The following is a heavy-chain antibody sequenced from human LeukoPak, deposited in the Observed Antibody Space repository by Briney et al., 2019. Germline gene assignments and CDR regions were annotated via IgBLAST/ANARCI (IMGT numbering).Heavy chain of an antibody. CDR3: ARVMSYYDFWSGYENWFDP. V-gene: IGHV1-69*05. D-gene: IGHD3-3*01. CDR2: IIPIFGTA. CDR1: GGTFSSYA. J-gene: IGHJ5*02. Sequence: SVKVSCEASGGTFSSYAISWVRQAPGQGLEWMGGIIPIFGTANYAQKFQGRVTITTDESTSTAYMELSSLRSEDTAVYYCARVMSYYDFWSGYENWFDPWGQGTLVTVSS.